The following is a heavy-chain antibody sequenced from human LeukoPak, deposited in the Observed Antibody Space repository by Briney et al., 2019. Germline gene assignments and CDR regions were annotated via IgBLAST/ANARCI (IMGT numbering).Heavy chain of an antibody. CDR3: AEDGIRDCSSTSCSDY. J-gene: IGHJ4*02. CDR1: GFTRSNAW. Sequence: PGGSLRLSCAASGFTRSNAWMSWVRQAPGKGLEWVGRIKSKTDGATTDYAAPVKGRFTISRDDSKNTLYLQMNSLKTEDTAFYYQAEDGIRDCSSTSCSDYWGQGTLVTVSS. D-gene: IGHD2-2*01. CDR2: IKSKTDGATT. V-gene: IGHV3-15*01.